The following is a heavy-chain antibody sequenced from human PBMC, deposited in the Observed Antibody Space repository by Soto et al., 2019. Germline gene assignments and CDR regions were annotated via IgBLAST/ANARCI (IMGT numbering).Heavy chain of an antibody. J-gene: IGHJ4*02. V-gene: IGHV4-59*01. CDR1: GGSISNYY. CDR3: ARQSTAWPNFDS. CDR2: IYYSGNT. Sequence: SETLSLTCTVSGGSISNYYWSWIRQPPGKGLEWIGYIYYSGNTNYNPSLKSRVTISVDTSKKQFSLKVSAVTAADTAVYYCARQSTAWPNFDSWGQGTLVTVSS. D-gene: IGHD2-21*02.